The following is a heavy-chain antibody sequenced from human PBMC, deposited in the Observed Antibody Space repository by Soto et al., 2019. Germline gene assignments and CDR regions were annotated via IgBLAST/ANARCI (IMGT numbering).Heavy chain of an antibody. Sequence: PGGSLRLSCSVSGLTFSRYWMSWVRQAPGKGLEWVAHIKEDGSEKYYVDSVKGRFTIYRDNAKNSLYLQMSSLRAEDTAVYYCARERHSFPGWGKGTLVTVS. D-gene: IGHD5-18*01. J-gene: IGHJ4*02. CDR1: GLTFSRYW. V-gene: IGHV3-7*01. CDR2: IKEDGSEK. CDR3: ARERHSFPG.